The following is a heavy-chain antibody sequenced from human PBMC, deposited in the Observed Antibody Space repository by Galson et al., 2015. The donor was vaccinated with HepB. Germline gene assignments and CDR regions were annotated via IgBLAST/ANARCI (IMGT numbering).Heavy chain of an antibody. V-gene: IGHV3-21*06. CDR1: GFTFSSYS. CDR2: ISSSGNHK. Sequence: SLRLSCAASGFTFSSYSMNWVRQAPGKGLEWVSSISSSGNHKYYGDSAKGRFTISRDNAKNSLYLQMNSLRAEDTAVYYCARFRDMDVWGKGTTVIVSS. CDR3: ARFRDMDV. J-gene: IGHJ6*03.